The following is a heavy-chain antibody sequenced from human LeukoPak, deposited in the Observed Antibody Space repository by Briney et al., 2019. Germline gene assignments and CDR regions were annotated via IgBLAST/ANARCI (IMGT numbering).Heavy chain of an antibody. D-gene: IGHD6-6*01. J-gene: IGHJ3*02. V-gene: IGHV1-3*01. CDR2: INAGNGNT. Sequence: GASVKVSCKASGYTFINYAIHWVRQAPGQRLEWMGWINAGNGNTKYSQKFQGRVTITRDTSASTAYMELSSLRSEDTAVYYCAIASIAAPDAFDIWGQGTMVTVSS. CDR3: AIASIAAPDAFDI. CDR1: GYTFINYA.